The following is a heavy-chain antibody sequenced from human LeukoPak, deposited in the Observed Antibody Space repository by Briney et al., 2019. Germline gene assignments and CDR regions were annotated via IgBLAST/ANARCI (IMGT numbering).Heavy chain of an antibody. V-gene: IGHV4-34*01. CDR1: GGSFSGYY. CDR3: ARTEPSHYYGSGSFDY. D-gene: IGHD3-10*01. CDR2: INHSGST. Sequence: PSETLSLTCAVYGGSFSGYYWSWIRQPPGKGLKWIGEINHSGSTYYNPSLKSRVTISVDRSKNQFSLKLSSVTAADTAVYYCARTEPSHYYGSGSFDYWGQGTLVTVSS. J-gene: IGHJ4*02.